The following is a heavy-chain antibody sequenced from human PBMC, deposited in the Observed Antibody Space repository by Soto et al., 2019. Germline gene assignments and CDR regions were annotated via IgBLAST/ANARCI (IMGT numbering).Heavy chain of an antibody. D-gene: IGHD5-18*01. CDR3: TRHRGYSNGYWGQDF. CDR2: IVTMFDTT. Sequence: QVQLVQSGTEVKKPGSSVKVSCKASGGAFGSYAINWVRQAPGQGLEWMGGIVTMFDTTNYAQRFQGRVTVTADESTSTVYLELTRLRSEDTGMYYCTRHRGYSNGYWGQDFWGQGTLVTVSS. V-gene: IGHV1-69*01. J-gene: IGHJ4*02. CDR1: GGAFGSYA.